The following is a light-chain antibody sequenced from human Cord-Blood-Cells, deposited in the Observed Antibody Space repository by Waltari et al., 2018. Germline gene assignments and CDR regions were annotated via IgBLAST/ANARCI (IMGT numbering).Light chain of an antibody. CDR2: EVS. V-gene: IGLV2-14*01. J-gene: IGLJ2*01. CDR3: SSYTSSSTVV. Sequence: QSALTQPASVSGSPGQSITISCTGTSSDVGGYNYVSWYQQHPGKDPKLMIYEVSNRTSGVSNRFSGSKSGNTASLTISGLQAEDEADYYCSSYTSSSTVVFGGGTKLTVL. CDR1: SSDVGGYNY.